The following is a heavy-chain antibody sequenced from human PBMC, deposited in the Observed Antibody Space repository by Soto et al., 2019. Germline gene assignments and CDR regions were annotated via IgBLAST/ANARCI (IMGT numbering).Heavy chain of an antibody. J-gene: IGHJ4*02. D-gene: IGHD6-13*01. V-gene: IGHV3-23*01. CDR2: MSGGGGKT. Sequence: GGSLRLSCVASGFTFNNYAMSWVRQAPGKGLEWVSSMSGGGGKTYYVDSVKGRFTISRDDSMRTLYLQMDSLRAEDTAVYHCAKRPFLTAGGPFEYWGQGALVTVSS. CDR1: GFTFNNYA. CDR3: AKRPFLTAGGPFEY.